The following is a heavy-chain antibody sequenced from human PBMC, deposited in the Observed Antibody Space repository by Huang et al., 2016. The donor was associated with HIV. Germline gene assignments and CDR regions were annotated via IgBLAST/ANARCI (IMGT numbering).Heavy chain of an antibody. CDR1: GGSFSSYS. V-gene: IGHV4-34*01. J-gene: IGHJ4*02. Sequence: VRLQQWGAGLLKPSETLSLTCAVYGGSFSSYSWSWIRQSPGTGLHWVGEIDHSGATTYNPSLQSRLTISVDTSKNQFSLRLTSVTAADTAVYYCASRRPRVRGGGGDFPSWGQGTLVTVSS. CDR2: IDHSGAT. CDR3: ASRRPRVRGGGGDFPS. D-gene: IGHD3-10*01.